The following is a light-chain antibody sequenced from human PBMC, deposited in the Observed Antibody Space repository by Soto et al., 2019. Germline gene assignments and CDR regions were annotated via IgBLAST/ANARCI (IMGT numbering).Light chain of an antibody. Sequence: AIQVTQSPSSLSASVGDRVTITCRTSQGIRSALGWYQQKPGKVPKLLIYAASTLQSGVPSRFSGSGSGRDFTLTISSLQPEDVATYYCQKCKVAPFTFGGGTKVDIK. V-gene: IGKV1-6*01. CDR3: QKCKVAPFT. CDR2: AAS. CDR1: QGIRSA. J-gene: IGKJ4*01.